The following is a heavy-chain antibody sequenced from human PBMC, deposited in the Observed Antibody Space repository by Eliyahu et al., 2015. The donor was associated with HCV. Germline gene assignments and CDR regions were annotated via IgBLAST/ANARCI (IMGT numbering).Heavy chain of an antibody. J-gene: IGHJ5*02. Sequence: EVQLVESGGGLVQPGGSLXLSCAASGFAFGTYSMNWVRQAPGKGLESVSYTDYRSGNVRYADSVKGRFTTSRDNAKNSLFLQMSSLRVEDTGVYYCVSGCSSTSCQSWFGPWGRGTLVTVSS. CDR3: VSGCSSTSCQSWFGP. CDR1: GFAFGTYS. D-gene: IGHD2-2*01. CDR2: TDYRSGNV. V-gene: IGHV3-48*04.